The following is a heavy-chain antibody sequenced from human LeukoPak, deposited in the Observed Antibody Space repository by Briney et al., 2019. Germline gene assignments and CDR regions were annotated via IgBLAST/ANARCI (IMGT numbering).Heavy chain of an antibody. Sequence: PGGSLRLSCAASGFTFSSYGMHWVRRAPGKGLEGVAVISYGGSNKYYADCVKGRFTISRENDKNTLYLQMNSLRAEDTAVYYCAKALQYQLPYYYYGMDVWGQGTTVTVSS. V-gene: IGHV3-30*18. CDR3: AKALQYQLPYYYYGMDV. CDR2: ISYGGSNK. J-gene: IGHJ6*02. D-gene: IGHD2-2*01. CDR1: GFTFSSYG.